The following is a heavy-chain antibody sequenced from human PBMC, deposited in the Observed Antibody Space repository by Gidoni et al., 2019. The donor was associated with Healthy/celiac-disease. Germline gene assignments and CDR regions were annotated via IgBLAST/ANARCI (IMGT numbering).Heavy chain of an antibody. J-gene: IGHJ4*02. CDR2: IIPIFGTA. V-gene: IGHV1-69*06. CDR1: GGPFSSYA. Sequence: QVQLVQSGAEVTKPGSSVKVSCKASGGPFSSYAISRVRQAPGQGLEWMGGIIPIFGTANYAQKFQGRVTITADKSTSTAYMELSSLRSEDTAVYYCARSSGSYARVDYWGQGTLVTVSS. D-gene: IGHD1-26*01. CDR3: ARSSGSYARVDY.